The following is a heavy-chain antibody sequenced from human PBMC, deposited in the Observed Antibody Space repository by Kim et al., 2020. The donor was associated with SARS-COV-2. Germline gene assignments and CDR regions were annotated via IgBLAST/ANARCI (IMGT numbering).Heavy chain of an antibody. V-gene: IGHV3-23*01. D-gene: IGHD2-15*01. CDR1: GFTFSSYA. J-gene: IGHJ5*02. Sequence: GGSLRLSCVASGFTFSSYAMSWVRQAPGKGLEWVSAISGSGGSTYYADSVKGRFTISRDNSKNTLYLQMNSLRAEDTAVYYCAKDRATINCSGGSCYSGWFDPWGQGTLVTVSS. CDR3: AKDRATINCSGGSCYSGWFDP. CDR2: ISGSGGST.